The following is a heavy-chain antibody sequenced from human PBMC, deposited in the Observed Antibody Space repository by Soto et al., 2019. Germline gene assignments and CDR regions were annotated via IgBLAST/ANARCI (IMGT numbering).Heavy chain of an antibody. CDR1: VFTFGDYA. V-gene: IGHV3-49*04. CDR2: IRIKAYGGTT. Sequence: WSLSLSCTASVFTFGDYAMSWVRQAPGKGLEGVGVIRIKAYGGTTEYAASVKGRFTISRDDSKSIAYLQMNSLKTEDTAVYYCHITYYYGSGSYSQSSADAFDIWGQGTMVTVSS. D-gene: IGHD3-10*01. CDR3: HITYYYGSGSYSQSSADAFDI. J-gene: IGHJ3*02.